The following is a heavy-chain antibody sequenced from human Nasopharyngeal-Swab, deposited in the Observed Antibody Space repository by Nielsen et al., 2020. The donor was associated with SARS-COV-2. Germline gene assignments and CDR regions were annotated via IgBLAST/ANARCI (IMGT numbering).Heavy chain of an antibody. CDR1: GFTFDDYA. Sequence: GESLKISCAASGFTFDDYAMHWVRQAPGKGPEWVSLISGDGGSTYYADSVKGRFTISRDNSKNSLYLQMNSLRTEDTALHYCAKAQWDSEYCGGGCSVGMDVWGQGTTVTVSS. CDR2: ISGDGGST. V-gene: IGHV3-43*02. J-gene: IGHJ6*02. D-gene: IGHD2-21*02. CDR3: AKAQWDSEYCGGGCSVGMDV.